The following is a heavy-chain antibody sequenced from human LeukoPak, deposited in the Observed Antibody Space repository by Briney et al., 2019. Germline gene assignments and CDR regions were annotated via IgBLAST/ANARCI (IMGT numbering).Heavy chain of an antibody. CDR1: GFTFSSYA. CDR3: ARGARLSGMDV. CDR2: ISSSSSYI. Sequence: GGSLRLSCAASGFTFSSYAMSWVRQAPGKGLEWVSAISSSSSYIYYADSVKGRFTISRDNAKNSLYLQMNSLRAEDTAVYYCARGARLSGMDVWGQGTTVTVSS. J-gene: IGHJ6*02. V-gene: IGHV3-21*01. D-gene: IGHD3-16*01.